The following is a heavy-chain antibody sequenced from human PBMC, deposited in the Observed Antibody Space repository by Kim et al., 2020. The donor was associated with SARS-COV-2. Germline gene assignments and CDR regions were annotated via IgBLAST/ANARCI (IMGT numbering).Heavy chain of an antibody. Sequence: GGSLRLSCAASGFTFSSYGMHWVRQAPGKGLEWVAGISYDGSNKYYADSVKGRFTISRDNSKNTLYLQMNSLRAEDTAVYYCAKASVTMVRVVTAEDYWGQGTLVTVSS. CDR1: GFTFSSYG. CDR3: AKASVTMVRVVTAEDY. V-gene: IGHV3-30*18. J-gene: IGHJ4*02. CDR2: ISYDGSNK. D-gene: IGHD3-10*01.